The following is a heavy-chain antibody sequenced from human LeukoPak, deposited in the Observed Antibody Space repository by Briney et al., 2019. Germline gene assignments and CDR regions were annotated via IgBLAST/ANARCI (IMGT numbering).Heavy chain of an antibody. V-gene: IGHV3-7*03. J-gene: IGHJ4*02. CDR3: ARDNPPDY. Sequence: GGSLRLSCVASGFTFSSSWMSWVRQAPGEGLEWVANIKQDGSEKSYVESVRGRFTISRDNAKNSLYLQLNSLRAEDTALYYCARDNPPDYWGQGTLVTVSS. CDR1: GFTFSSSW. CDR2: IKQDGSEK.